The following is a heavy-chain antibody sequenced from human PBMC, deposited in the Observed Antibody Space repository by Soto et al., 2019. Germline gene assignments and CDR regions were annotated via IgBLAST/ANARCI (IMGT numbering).Heavy chain of an antibody. CDR1: GDSVSSNSAA. CDR3: ARGLDSGDYVDSFDP. Sequence: SQTLSLTCAISGDSVSSNSAAWNWIRQSPSRGLEWLGRTYYRSKWYNDYAVSVESRITIKADTSKNQFSLQVKSVTPEDTAVYYCARGLDSGDYVDSFDPWGQGTLVTVSS. V-gene: IGHV6-1*01. CDR2: TYYRSKWYN. J-gene: IGHJ5*02. D-gene: IGHD4-17*01.